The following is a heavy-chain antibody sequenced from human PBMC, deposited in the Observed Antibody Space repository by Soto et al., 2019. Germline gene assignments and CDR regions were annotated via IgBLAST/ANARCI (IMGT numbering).Heavy chain of an antibody. D-gene: IGHD2-15*01. Sequence: ASVKVSCKASGYTFTTYAFNWVRQAPGQWLEWMGWISAYSGNTKYSQKFQGRVTMTTDTSTSTAYMELRSLRSDDTAVYYCARDQTVLDYWGQGTLVTVSS. V-gene: IGHV1-18*01. CDR3: ARDQTVLDY. CDR2: ISAYSGNT. J-gene: IGHJ4*02. CDR1: GYTFTTYA.